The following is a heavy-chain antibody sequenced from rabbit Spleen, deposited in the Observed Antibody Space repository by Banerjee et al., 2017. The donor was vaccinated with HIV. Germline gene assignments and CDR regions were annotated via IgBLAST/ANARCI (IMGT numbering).Heavy chain of an antibody. CDR3: ARDTSSSFSSYGMDL. CDR1: GFSFSSSYY. CDR2: IYTGSSGST. V-gene: IGHV1S45*01. J-gene: IGHJ6*01. D-gene: IGHD1-1*01. Sequence: QEQLVESGGGLVQPEGSLTLTCTASGFSFSSSYYMCWVRQAPGKGLEWIGCIYTGSSGSTWYANWAKGRFTCSKTSSTTVTLQMTRLTAADTATYFCARDTSSSFSSYGMDLWGPGTLVTVS.